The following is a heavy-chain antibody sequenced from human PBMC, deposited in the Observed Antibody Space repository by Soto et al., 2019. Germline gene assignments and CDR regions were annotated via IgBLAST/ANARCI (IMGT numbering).Heavy chain of an antibody. CDR2: INHSGST. V-gene: IGHV4-34*01. CDR3: ARDKITGLFDY. D-gene: IGHD2-8*02. CDR1: GGSFSGYY. J-gene: IGHJ4*02. Sequence: PSETLSLTCAVYGGSFSGYYWTWIRRPPGTGLEWIGEINHSGSTNYNPSLKSRVTISVDTSKNQFSLKLTSVTAADTAVYYCARDKITGLFDYSGQGTLVTVSS.